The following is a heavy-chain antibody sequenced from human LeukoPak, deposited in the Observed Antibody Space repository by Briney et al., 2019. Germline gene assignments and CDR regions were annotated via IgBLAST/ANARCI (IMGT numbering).Heavy chain of an antibody. D-gene: IGHD5-18*01. CDR2: IYYSGST. CDR1: GGSISSGGYY. V-gene: IGHV4-31*03. Sequence: SETLSLTCTVSGGSISSGGYYWSWIRQHPGKGLEWIGYIYYSGSTYYNPSLKSRVTISVDTSKSQFSLKLSSVTAADTAVYYCARGTAYYGMDVWGQGTTVTVSS. CDR3: ARGTAYYGMDV. J-gene: IGHJ6*02.